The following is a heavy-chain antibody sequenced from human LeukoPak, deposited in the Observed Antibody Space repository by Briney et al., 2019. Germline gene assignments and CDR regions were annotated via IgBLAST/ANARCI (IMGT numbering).Heavy chain of an antibody. Sequence: GESLKISCKGSGYSFTSYWIGWVRQMPGKGLEWMGIIYPGDSDTRYSPSFQGQVTISADKSISTAYLQWSSLKASDTAMYYCARQRMRYFDWLPFDYWGQGTLVTVSS. V-gene: IGHV5-51*01. CDR1: GYSFTSYW. J-gene: IGHJ4*02. D-gene: IGHD3-9*01. CDR3: ARQRMRYFDWLPFDY. CDR2: IYPGDSDT.